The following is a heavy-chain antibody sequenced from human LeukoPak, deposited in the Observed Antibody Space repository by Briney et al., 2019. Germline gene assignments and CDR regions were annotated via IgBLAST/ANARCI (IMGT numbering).Heavy chain of an antibody. CDR1: GGSISSSSYY. Sequence: TETLSLTCTVSGGSISSSSYYWGWIRQPPGKGLEWIGSIYYSGSTYYNPSLKSRVTISVDTSKNQFSLKLSSVTVADTAVYYCARAAGRQNYFDYWGQGTLVTVSS. J-gene: IGHJ4*02. CDR2: IYYSGST. CDR3: ARAAGRQNYFDY. V-gene: IGHV4-39*07.